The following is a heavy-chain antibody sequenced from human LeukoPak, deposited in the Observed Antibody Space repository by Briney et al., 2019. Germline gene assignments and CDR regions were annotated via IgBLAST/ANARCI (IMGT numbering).Heavy chain of an antibody. V-gene: IGHV4-31*03. D-gene: IGHD2-15*01. CDR2: IYYSGST. CDR3: ASSRYCSGSSCPRGMGFQH. CDR1: GGSISSGGYY. J-gene: IGHJ1*01. Sequence: SETLSLTCTVSGGSISSGGYYWSWIRQHPGKGLEWIGYIYYSGSTYYNPSLKSRVTISVDTSKNQFSLKLSSVTAADTAVYYCASSRYCSGSSCPRGMGFQHWGQGTLVTVSS.